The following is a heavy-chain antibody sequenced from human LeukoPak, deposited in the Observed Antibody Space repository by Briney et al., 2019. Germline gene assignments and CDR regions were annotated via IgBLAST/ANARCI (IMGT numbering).Heavy chain of an antibody. CDR1: GDSISSYY. CDR3: ARHVVQMATMVAFDI. Sequence: PSETLSLTCTVSGDSISSYYWSWIRQPPGKGLERIGYLYYSGSTNYNQSLTSRVSISVDTSKNQFSLKLSSVTAADTAVYYCARHVVQMATMVAFDIWGQGTMVTVFS. J-gene: IGHJ3*02. CDR2: LYYSGST. V-gene: IGHV4-59*08. D-gene: IGHD5-24*01.